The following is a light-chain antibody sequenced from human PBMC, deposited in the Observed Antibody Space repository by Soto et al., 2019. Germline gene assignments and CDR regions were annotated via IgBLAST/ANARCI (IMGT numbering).Light chain of an antibody. CDR1: QSISSW. Sequence: DIHMTQSPSTLSASVGDIVTITCRASQSISSWLAWYQQKPGKAPKLLIYDASSLKSVVPSRFSGSGSGTEFTLTISSLRPDDFATYYCQQYNTYSTFGQGTKVDIK. CDR2: DAS. V-gene: IGKV1-5*01. J-gene: IGKJ1*01. CDR3: QQYNTYST.